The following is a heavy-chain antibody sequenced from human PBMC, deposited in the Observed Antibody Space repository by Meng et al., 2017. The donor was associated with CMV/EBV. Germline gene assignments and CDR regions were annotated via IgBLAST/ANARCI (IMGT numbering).Heavy chain of an antibody. J-gene: IGHJ6*02. CDR2: IRYDGSNK. D-gene: IGHD3-9*01. V-gene: IGHV3-30*02. CDR3: AREDDILTGDYYYYYGMDV. Sequence: GESLKISCAASGFTFSSYGMHWVRQAPGKGLEWVAFIRYDGSNKYYADSVEGRFTIPRDNSKNTLYLQMNSLRAEDTAVYYCAREDDILTGDYYYYYGMDVWGQGTTVTVSS. CDR1: GFTFSSYG.